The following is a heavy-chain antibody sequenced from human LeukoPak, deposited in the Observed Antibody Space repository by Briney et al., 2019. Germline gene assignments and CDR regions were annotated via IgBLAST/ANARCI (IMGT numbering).Heavy chain of an antibody. CDR1: GFTFSSYS. CDR2: ISSSSSYI. V-gene: IGHV3-21*01. Sequence: GGSLRLSCAASGFTFSSYSMNWVRQAPGKGLEWVSSISSSSSYIYYADSVKGRFTISRDNAKNSLYLQMNSLRAEDTAVYYCARGRGDCSGGSCPFTTYMDVWGKGTTVTASS. D-gene: IGHD2-15*01. CDR3: ARGRGDCSGGSCPFTTYMDV. J-gene: IGHJ6*03.